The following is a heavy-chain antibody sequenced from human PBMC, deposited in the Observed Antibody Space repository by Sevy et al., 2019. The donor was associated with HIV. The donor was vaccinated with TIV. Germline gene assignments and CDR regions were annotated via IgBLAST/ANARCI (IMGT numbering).Heavy chain of an antibody. CDR1: GFTFAKYS. CDR2: FSFGCGRI. V-gene: IGHV3-23*01. CDR3: SREGCTQPHDY. D-gene: IGHD2-8*01. J-gene: IGHJ4*02. Sequence: GALRLSCAASGFTFAKYSMSWVRQAPGKGLEWVSTFSFGCGRINYADSVKGRFTISRDDSKNTLFLQMNSLRAEDTATYFCSREGCTQPHDYWGQGTLVTVSS.